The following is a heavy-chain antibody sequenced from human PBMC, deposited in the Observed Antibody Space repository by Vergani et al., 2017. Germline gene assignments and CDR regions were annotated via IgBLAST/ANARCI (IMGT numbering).Heavy chain of an antibody. Sequence: EVQLLESGGDLVQPGGSLRLSCEVSGFTFSGTYVMHWVRQAPGKGLEWISVTTERNDVDVIKYADSARGRFTVSADNSKNTLFLQMNSLKVEDTATYYCAKKGPTSGRADAFDVWGQGTMVIVSS. V-gene: IGHV3-23*01. CDR2: TTERNDVDVI. J-gene: IGHJ3*01. D-gene: IGHD3-10*01. CDR3: AKKGPTSGRADAFDV. CDR1: GFTFSGTYV.